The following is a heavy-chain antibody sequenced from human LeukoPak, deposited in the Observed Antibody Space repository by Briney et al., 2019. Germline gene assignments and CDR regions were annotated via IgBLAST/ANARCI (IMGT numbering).Heavy chain of an antibody. V-gene: IGHV3-21*01. Sequence: GGSLRLSCAASGFTFSSYSMNWVRQAPGKGLEWVSSISSSSSYIYYADSVKGRFTISRDNAKNSLYLQMHSLRAEDTAVYYCARDVKPEIIVGATDAFDIWGQGTMVTVSS. CDR3: ARDVKPEIIVGATDAFDI. D-gene: IGHD1-26*01. J-gene: IGHJ3*02. CDR2: ISSSSSYI. CDR1: GFTFSSYS.